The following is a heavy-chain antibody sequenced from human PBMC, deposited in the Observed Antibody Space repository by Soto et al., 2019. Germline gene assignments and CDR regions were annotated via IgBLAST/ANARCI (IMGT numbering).Heavy chain of an antibody. D-gene: IGHD2-15*01. CDR2: IKNKANNYAT. Sequence: EVQLVESGGGLVQPGGSLRLSCAASGFTFSDHYMDWVRQAPGKGLEWVGRIKNKANNYATESAASVKGRFAILRDDSKNSLYLLMNSLKTEDTAVYYCVREGYCSSGSCYGILDYWGQGTLVTVSS. CDR3: VREGYCSSGSCYGILDY. V-gene: IGHV3-72*01. CDR1: GFTFSDHY. J-gene: IGHJ4*02.